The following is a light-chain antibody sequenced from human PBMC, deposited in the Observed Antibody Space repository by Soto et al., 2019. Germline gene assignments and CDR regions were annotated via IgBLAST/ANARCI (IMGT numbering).Light chain of an antibody. J-gene: IGLJ1*01. CDR3: SSYTSSTTSV. V-gene: IGLV2-14*01. CDR1: SSDVGGYNY. CDR2: EVS. Sequence: QSVLTQRASVSGSPGQSITISCTGTSSDVGGYNYVSWYQQHPGKAPKLMIYEVSNRPSGVSNRFSGSKSGNTASLTISRLQAEDEADYYCSSYTSSTTSVFGTGTKVTVL.